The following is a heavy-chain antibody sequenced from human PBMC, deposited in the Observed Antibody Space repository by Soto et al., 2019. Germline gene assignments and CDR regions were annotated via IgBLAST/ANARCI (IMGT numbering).Heavy chain of an antibody. CDR2: ISAYNGNT. CDR3: AKNGQPPYYYYGMDV. V-gene: IGHV1-18*01. Sequence: ASVKVSCKASGYTFTSYGISWVRQAPGQGLEWMGWISAYNGNTNYAQKLQGRVTMTTDTSTYTAYMELRSLTSDDTAIYYCAKNGQPPYYYYGMDVWGQGTTVTVSS. CDR1: GYTFTSYG. D-gene: IGHD2-8*01. J-gene: IGHJ6*02.